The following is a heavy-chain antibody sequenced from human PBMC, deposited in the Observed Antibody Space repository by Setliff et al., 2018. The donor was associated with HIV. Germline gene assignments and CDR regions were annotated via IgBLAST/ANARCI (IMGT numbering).Heavy chain of an antibody. D-gene: IGHD2-15*01. V-gene: IGHV3-48*01. Sequence: GGSLRLSCVASGFTFSSYAMSWVRQAPGKGLEWVSNISSSSSAMYYADSVKGRFTISRDNAKNSLYLQMNSLRAEDTAVYYCARGSGGSREYYYCYMDVWGKGTTVTVSS. CDR2: ISSSSSAM. CDR1: GFTFSSYA. J-gene: IGHJ6*03. CDR3: ARGSGGSREYYYCYMDV.